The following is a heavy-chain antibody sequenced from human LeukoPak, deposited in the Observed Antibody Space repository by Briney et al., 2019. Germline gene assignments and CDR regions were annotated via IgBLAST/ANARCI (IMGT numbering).Heavy chain of an antibody. CDR3: ARVKGYYDILTGNLDAFDI. J-gene: IGHJ3*02. V-gene: IGHV4-59*01. CDR2: IYYSGST. D-gene: IGHD3-9*01. Sequence: PSETLSLTCTVSGGSISSYYWSWIRQPPGKGLEWIGYIYYSGSTNYNPSLKSRFTISVDKSKNQFSLKLSSVTAADTAVYYCARVKGYYDILTGNLDAFDIWGQGTMVTVSS. CDR1: GGSISSYY.